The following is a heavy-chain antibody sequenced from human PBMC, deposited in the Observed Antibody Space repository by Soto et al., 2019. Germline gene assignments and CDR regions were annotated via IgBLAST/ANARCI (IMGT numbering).Heavy chain of an antibody. Sequence: GASVTVSCKASGYTFTSYYMHWVRQVPGQGLEWMGIINPSGGSTSYAQKFQGRVTMTRDTSTSTVYMELSSLRSEDTAVYYCASPSTANGFQHWGQGTLVTVSS. J-gene: IGHJ1*01. CDR1: GYTFTSYY. D-gene: IGHD4-17*01. V-gene: IGHV1-46*01. CDR3: ASPSTANGFQH. CDR2: INPSGGST.